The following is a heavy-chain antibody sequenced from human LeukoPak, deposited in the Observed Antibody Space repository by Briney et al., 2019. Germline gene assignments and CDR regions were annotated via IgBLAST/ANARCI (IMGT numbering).Heavy chain of an antibody. CDR2: IKSRSNGGTT. J-gene: IGHJ4*02. CDR3: VSEIQGAFHY. V-gene: IGHV3-15*01. D-gene: IGHD1-1*01. Sequence: GESLTLSCPGSGFTFSDAWMNWVRQVPGKGLEWVALIKSRSNGGTTDYAAPVKGRFIISRDDAKDTLYLQMNSLKSEDTALYYCVSEIQGAFHYWGQGALVTVSS. CDR1: GFTFSDAW.